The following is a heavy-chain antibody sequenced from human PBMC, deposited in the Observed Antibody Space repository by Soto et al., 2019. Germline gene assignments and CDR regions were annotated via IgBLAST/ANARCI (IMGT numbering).Heavy chain of an antibody. CDR3: ARHATRSYDY. CDR1: RGSISTYY. V-gene: IGHV4-59*08. J-gene: IGHJ4*02. CDR2: IYYNGNT. Sequence: SETLSLTCTVARGSISTYYWSWIRQPPGKGLECIGYIYYNGNTNYNPSLKSRVTISVDTSKNQFTLNLNSVTAADTAVYYCARHATRSYDYWGQGTLVTVSS.